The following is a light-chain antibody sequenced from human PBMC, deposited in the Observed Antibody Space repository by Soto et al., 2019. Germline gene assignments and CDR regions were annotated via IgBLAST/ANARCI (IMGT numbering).Light chain of an antibody. V-gene: IGKV3-20*01. CDR1: QSVISDY. CDR3: QQYGSSPKT. J-gene: IGKJ1*01. CDR2: AAS. Sequence: EIVLTQSPGTLSSSPGEKGTLSCRASQSVISDYLAWYQQKPGQAPRLLIYAASTRATGIPDGFSGSGSGTDVTLAINRFEPEDFAAYYYQQYGSSPKTFGRGTKVEIK.